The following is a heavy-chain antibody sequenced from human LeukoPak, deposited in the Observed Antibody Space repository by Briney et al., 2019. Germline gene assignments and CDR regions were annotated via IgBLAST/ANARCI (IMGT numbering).Heavy chain of an antibody. Sequence: SETLSLTCTVSGGSISSSSYYWGWIRQPPGKGLEWIGSIYYSGSTYYNPSLKSRVTIPVDTSKNQFSLKLSSVTAADTAVYYCATHTNNYYDSSGYSDYWGQGTLVTVSS. CDR3: ATHTNNYYDSSGYSDY. CDR2: IYYSGST. CDR1: GGSISSSSYY. J-gene: IGHJ4*02. V-gene: IGHV4-39*01. D-gene: IGHD3-22*01.